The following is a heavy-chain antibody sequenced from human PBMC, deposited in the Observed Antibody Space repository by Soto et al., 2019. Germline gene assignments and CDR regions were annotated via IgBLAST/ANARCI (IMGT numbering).Heavy chain of an antibody. V-gene: IGHV3-64*04. CDR2: ISIDGSRT. CDR1: GFIFSIYA. CDR3: ARDSLYGSGTYYNPRAFYYYGMDV. D-gene: IGHD3-10*01. J-gene: IGHJ6*02. Sequence: GGSLRLSCSGSGFIFSIYAIHWVCQAPGKGLEYVSFISIDGSRTHYADSVKGRFTISRDNAKNSLYLQMTSLRAEDTAVYYCARDSLYGSGTYYNPRAFYYYGMDVWGQGTTVTVSS.